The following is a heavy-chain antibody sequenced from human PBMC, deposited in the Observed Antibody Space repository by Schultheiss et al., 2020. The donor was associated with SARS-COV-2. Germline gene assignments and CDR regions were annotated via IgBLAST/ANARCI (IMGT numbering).Heavy chain of an antibody. V-gene: IGHV3-66*01. D-gene: IGHD5-24*01. CDR2: IYSGGST. CDR3: ARGGGDGYNYGFWGDSDYYGMDV. Sequence: GGSLRLSCAASGFTVSSNYMSWVRQAPGKGLEWVSVIYSGGSTYYADSVKGRFTISRDNSKNTLYLQMNSLRAEDTAVYYCARGGGDGYNYGFWGDSDYYGMDVWGQGTTVTVSS. J-gene: IGHJ6*02. CDR1: GFTVSSNY.